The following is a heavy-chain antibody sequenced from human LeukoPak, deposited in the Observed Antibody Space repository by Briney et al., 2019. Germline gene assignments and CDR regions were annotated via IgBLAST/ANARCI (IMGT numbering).Heavy chain of an antibody. CDR2: ISYNGST. J-gene: IGHJ3*02. V-gene: IGHV4-39*01. CDR1: GASISISYYW. D-gene: IGHD3-9*01. CDR3: VRFYDSLTRGTDAFEI. Sequence: PSQSLSLTYTVSGASISISYYWWGWMRRSPEKGLDWFVIISYNGSTYIHTPLTGRVAISVDTSKNQFSLKLNSLTAADTAVYYCVRFYDSLTRGTDAFEIWGRGKMVTVSS.